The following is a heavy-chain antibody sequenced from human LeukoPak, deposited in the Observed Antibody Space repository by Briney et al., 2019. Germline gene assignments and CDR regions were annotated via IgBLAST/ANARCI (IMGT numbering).Heavy chain of an antibody. D-gene: IGHD6-6*01. CDR2: IYYSGGT. CDR1: GGSISSSIYY. J-gene: IGHJ6*02. V-gene: IGHV4-39*01. CDR3: GRFSIPARQVYYYGMDV. Sequence: SETLSLTCTVSGGSISSSIYYWGWIRQPPGKGLEWIGTIYYSGGTYYNPSLKRRVTISVDTPKNQFSLTMNSVTAADTAVYSCGRFSIPARQVYYYGMDVWGQGTTVTVSS.